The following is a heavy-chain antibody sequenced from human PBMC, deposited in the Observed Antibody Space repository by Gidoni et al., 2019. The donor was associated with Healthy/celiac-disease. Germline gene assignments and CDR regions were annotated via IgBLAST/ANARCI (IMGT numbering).Heavy chain of an antibody. J-gene: IGHJ6*02. CDR3: ARDFGRGTSGPYDDYGMDV. CDR2: FNAGNGNT. CDR1: GYTFTIYA. V-gene: IGHV1-3*01. Sequence: QVQLVQPGAGAKQLGASLKVSLTSSGYTFTIYAMHWVRQAPGQRREWMGWFNAGNGNTKYTQKFQGRVTITSETSASAAYMELSSLRSEDTAVDYCARDFGRGTSGPYDDYGMDVWGQGTTVTVSS. D-gene: IGHD2-2*01.